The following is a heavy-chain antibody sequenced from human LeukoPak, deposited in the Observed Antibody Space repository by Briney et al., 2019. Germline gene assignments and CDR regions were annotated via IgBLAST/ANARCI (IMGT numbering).Heavy chain of an antibody. CDR3: AKDRSLDYYDSSGYYFGYFDL. D-gene: IGHD3-22*01. CDR2: ISGSGGST. J-gene: IGHJ2*01. V-gene: IGHV3-23*01. CDR1: GFTFSSYA. Sequence: GGSLRLSCAASGFTFSSYAMSWVRQAPGKGLEWVSAISGSGGSTYYADSVKGRFTISRDNSKNTLYLQMNSLRAKDTAVYYCAKDRSLDYYDSSGYYFGYFDLWGRGTLVTVSS.